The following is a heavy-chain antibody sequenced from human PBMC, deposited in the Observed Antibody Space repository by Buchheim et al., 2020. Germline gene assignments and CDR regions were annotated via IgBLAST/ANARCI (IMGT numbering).Heavy chain of an antibody. CDR2: INTDTGNP. Sequence: QVQLVQSGSELKEPGASVRVSCKASGYTLRNYAVNWVRQAPGQGLEWMGWINTDTGNPTYAQGFTGRFVFSLDTSVSTAYLQISSLKAEDTAFYYCARKRGGTSSDWYFDFWGRGTL. CDR1: GYTLRNYA. V-gene: IGHV7-4-1*02. D-gene: IGHD6-6*01. CDR3: ARKRGGTSSDWYFDF. J-gene: IGHJ2*01.